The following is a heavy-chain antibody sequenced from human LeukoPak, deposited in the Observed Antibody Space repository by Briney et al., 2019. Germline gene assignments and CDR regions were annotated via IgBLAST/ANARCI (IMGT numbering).Heavy chain of an antibody. CDR3: AREYSLGVYIDY. Sequence: PSETLSLTCTVSGGSISSYYWSWIRQPPGKGLEWIGYIYYSGSTNYNPSLKSRVTISVDTSKNQFSLKLSSVAAADTAAYYCAREYSLGVYIDYWGQGTLVTVSS. V-gene: IGHV4-59*01. D-gene: IGHD2-21*01. J-gene: IGHJ4*02. CDR2: IYYSGST. CDR1: GGSISSYY.